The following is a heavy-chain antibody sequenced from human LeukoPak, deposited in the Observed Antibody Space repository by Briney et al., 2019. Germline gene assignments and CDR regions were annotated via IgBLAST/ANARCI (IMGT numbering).Heavy chain of an antibody. CDR1: GYSFTNYW. D-gene: IGHD3-22*01. CDR3: ARLPYYDTSGYLDY. J-gene: IGHJ4*02. CDR2: IYPGDSDT. Sequence: GGSLKIPCKCPGYSFTNYWIGWVRQMPGKGLEWMGIIYPGDSDTRYSPSFQGQVTISVDKSISTAYLQWSSLKASDTAMYYCARLPYYDTSGYLDYWGQGTLVIVSS. V-gene: IGHV5-51*01.